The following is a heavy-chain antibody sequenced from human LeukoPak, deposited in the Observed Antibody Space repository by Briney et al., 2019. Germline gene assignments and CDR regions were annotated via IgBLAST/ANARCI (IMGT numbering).Heavy chain of an antibody. D-gene: IGHD2-8*02. CDR1: GFSVSSNY. CDR3: ATYRQVLLPFES. J-gene: IGHJ4*02. Sequence: GGSLRLSCAASGFSVSSNYMTWVRQAPGKGLEWVSIIYSDGSAYYADSVKGRFTISRDNSKNTLYFQMNSLRAEDTAIYYCATYRQVLLPFESWGQGTLVTVSS. V-gene: IGHV3-66*01. CDR2: IYSDGSA.